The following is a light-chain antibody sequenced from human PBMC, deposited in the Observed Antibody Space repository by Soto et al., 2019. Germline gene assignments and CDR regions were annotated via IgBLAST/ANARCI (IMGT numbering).Light chain of an antibody. CDR3: EQYNISLRT. V-gene: IGKV3-15*01. Sequence: EIVMTQSPATLSVSPGERATLSCRASQSVSSNLAWYQQKPGQAPRLLIYGASTRATGIPARFSGSGSGTEFTLTISSLQSEYFAAYYCEQYNISLRTFGQGSKV. J-gene: IGKJ1*01. CDR2: GAS. CDR1: QSVSSN.